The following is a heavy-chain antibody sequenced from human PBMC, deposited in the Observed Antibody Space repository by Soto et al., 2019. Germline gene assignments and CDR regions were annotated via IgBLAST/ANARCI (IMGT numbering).Heavy chain of an antibody. CDR3: AREGSSSWSENYFDY. D-gene: IGHD6-13*01. CDR2: IYYSGST. V-gene: IGHV4-31*03. J-gene: IGHJ4*02. CDR1: GGSISSGGYY. Sequence: QVQLQESGPGLVKPSQTLSLTCTVSGGSISSGGYYWSWIRQHPGKGLEWIGYIYYSGSTYYNPSLKGRVNISVDTAKNQFPLELSSWTAADTAVYYCAREGSSSWSENYFDYWGQGTLVTVSS.